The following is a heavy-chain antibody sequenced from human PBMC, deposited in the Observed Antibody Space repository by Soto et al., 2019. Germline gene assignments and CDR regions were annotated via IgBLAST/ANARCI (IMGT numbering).Heavy chain of an antibody. D-gene: IGHD2-15*01. V-gene: IGHV4-34*01. CDR3: ARSPPRYCSGGRCYGGLGV. CDR1: GGSFSGYY. J-gene: IGHJ4*02. CDR2: INHSGST. Sequence: SETLSLTCAVYGGSFSGYYWSWIRQPPGKGLEWIGEINHSGSTNYNPSLKSRVTISVDTSKNQFSLKLSSVTAADTAVYYCARSPPRYCSGGRCYGGLGVWGQGTLVTVSS.